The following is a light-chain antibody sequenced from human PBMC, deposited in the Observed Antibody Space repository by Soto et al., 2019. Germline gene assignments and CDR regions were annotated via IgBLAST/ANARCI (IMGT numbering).Light chain of an antibody. CDR2: DAS. CDR3: EPYNSDST. V-gene: IGKV1-5*01. CDR1: QSISSW. Sequence: MTPSPKTLSAPLGDRVTITFRASQSISSWLAWYHQKPGKAPKVLIYDASSLESGVPSRFSGSGSGTEFTLTIVSLQLHDFATNYCEPYNSDSTSGEGTKVDI. J-gene: IGKJ1*01.